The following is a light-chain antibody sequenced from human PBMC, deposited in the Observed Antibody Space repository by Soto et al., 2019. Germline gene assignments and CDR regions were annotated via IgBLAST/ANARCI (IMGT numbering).Light chain of an antibody. Sequence: QSVLTQPPSASGTPGQRVTISCSGGSSNIGTNYVYWYQQLPGTAPKLLIYRNNLRPSGVPDRFSASKSGTSASLAISGLRSEDEDDYFCAGWDDSLHGLILGAGNKVPV. V-gene: IGLV1-47*01. CDR3: AGWDDSLHGLI. J-gene: IGLJ1*01. CDR2: RNN. CDR1: SSNIGTNY.